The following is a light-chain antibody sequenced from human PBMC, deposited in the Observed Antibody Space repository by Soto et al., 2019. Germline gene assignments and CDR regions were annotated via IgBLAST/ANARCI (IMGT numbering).Light chain of an antibody. V-gene: IGLV2-8*01. CDR1: SSDVGDYNY. CDR3: SSYAASNNFYFV. J-gene: IGLJ3*02. CDR2: EVT. Sequence: QSVLTQPPSASGSPGQSVTISCTGTSSDVGDYNYVSWYQQYPGRAPKLMIYEVTKRPSGVPDRFSGSKSGNTASLTVSELQAEDEADYYCSSYAASNNFYFVFGGGTKVTVL.